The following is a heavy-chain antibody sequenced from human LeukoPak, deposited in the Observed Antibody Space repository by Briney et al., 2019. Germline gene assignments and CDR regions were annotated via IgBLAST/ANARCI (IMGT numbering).Heavy chain of an antibody. J-gene: IGHJ4*02. CDR2: ISHGGST. CDR3: ARATVTTEGDYFDY. CDR1: GYSISSGYF. D-gene: IGHD4-17*01. V-gene: IGHV4-38-2*02. Sequence: PSETLSLTCTVSGYSISSGYFWGWIRQPPGKGLEWIGTISHGGSTYYNPSLKSRVTISADTSKNQFSLNLSSVTAADTAVSYCARATVTTEGDYFDYWGQGTLVTVSS.